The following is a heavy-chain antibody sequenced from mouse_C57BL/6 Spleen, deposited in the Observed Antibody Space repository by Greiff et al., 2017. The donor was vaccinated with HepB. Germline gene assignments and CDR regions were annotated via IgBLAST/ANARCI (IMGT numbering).Heavy chain of an antibody. Sequence: EVKLMESGGGLVKPGGSLKLSCAASGFTFSSYAMSWVRQTPEKRLEWVATISDGGSYTYYPDNVKGRFTISRDNAKNNLYLQMSHLKSEDTAMYYCARDRGRAAYWGQGTLVTVSA. CDR3: ARDRGRAAY. V-gene: IGHV5-4*01. CDR1: GFTFSSYA. D-gene: IGHD3-3*01. CDR2: ISDGGSYT. J-gene: IGHJ3*01.